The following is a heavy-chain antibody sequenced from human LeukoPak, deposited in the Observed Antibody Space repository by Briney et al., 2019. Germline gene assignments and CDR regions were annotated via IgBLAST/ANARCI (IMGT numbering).Heavy chain of an antibody. V-gene: IGHV3-48*03. CDR1: GFTFSSYE. CDR3: AKDGFDYYDSSGYYYFDY. Sequence: GGSLRLSCAASGFTFSSYEMNWVRQAPGKGLEWVSYISTSGRTIFYADSVKGRFTISRDNSMNTLYLQMYSLRDDDTAVYYCAKDGFDYYDSSGYYYFDYWGHGTLVTVSS. J-gene: IGHJ4*01. D-gene: IGHD3-22*01. CDR2: ISTSGRTI.